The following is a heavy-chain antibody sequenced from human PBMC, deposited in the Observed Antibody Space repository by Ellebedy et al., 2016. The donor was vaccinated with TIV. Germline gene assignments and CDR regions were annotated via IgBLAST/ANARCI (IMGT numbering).Heavy chain of an antibody. J-gene: IGHJ4*02. CDR2: INARSEGI. CDR3: AKDLPNWANDY. V-gene: IGHV3-48*04. D-gene: IGHD7-27*01. Sequence: GESLKISXEGSGFVFSKYAMNWVRQAPGKGLEWISYINARSEGIGYADSVKGRFTISRDNAKNSVYLQMNSLRADDTGVYYCAKDLPNWANDYWGQGVLVTVSS. CDR1: GFVFSKYA.